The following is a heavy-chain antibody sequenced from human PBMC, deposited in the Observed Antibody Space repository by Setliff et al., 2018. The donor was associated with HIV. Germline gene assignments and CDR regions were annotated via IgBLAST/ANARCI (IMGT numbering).Heavy chain of an antibody. CDR3: TRELNGHTSSHYYFGLDV. Sequence: GGSLRLSCAASGFTFSNYAMHWVRQAPVKGLEWVAVISYDGSDKYYADSVKGRFTISRDNSKNTVYLQMNSLRTEDTAVYYCTRELNGHTSSHYYFGLDVWGQGTTFTVSS. CDR1: GFTFSNYA. D-gene: IGHD6-6*01. V-gene: IGHV3-30*04. J-gene: IGHJ6*02. CDR2: ISYDGSDK.